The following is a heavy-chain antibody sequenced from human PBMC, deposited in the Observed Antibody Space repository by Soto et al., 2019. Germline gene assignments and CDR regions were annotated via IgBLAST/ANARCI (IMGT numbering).Heavy chain of an antibody. J-gene: IGHJ4*02. CDR1: GFTFSSYE. V-gene: IGHV3-48*03. Sequence: GGSLRLSCAASGFTFSSYEMNWVRQAPGKGLEWVSYISSSGSTIYYADSVKGRFTISRDNAKNSLYLQMNSLRAEDTAVYYCAREDLVYSYGYLHYWGQGTLVTVSS. CDR3: AREDLVYSYGYLHY. D-gene: IGHD5-18*01. CDR2: ISSSGSTI.